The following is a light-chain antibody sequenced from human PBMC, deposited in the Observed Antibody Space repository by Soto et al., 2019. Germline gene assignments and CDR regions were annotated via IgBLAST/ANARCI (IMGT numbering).Light chain of an antibody. V-gene: IGLV2-14*01. Sequence: QSALTQPASVSGSPGQSITISCTGTRRDVGGYNYVSWYQHYPGKSPKLLIYEVTHRPSGVSNRFSGSKSGNTASLTISGLQAEDEADYYCSSYTISNTLPFVFGTGTKVTV. CDR2: EVT. CDR3: SSYTISNTLPFV. J-gene: IGLJ1*01. CDR1: RRDVGGYNY.